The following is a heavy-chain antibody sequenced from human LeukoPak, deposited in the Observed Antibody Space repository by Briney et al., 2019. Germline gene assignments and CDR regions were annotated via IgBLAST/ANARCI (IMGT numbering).Heavy chain of an antibody. CDR3: ARVSSSWSRRLDAFDI. V-gene: IGHV4-38-2*02. Sequence: SETLSLTCSVSGFSISSAYHWDWIRQPPGGRLEWIGSISHTGVTYYNPSFNSRLTISLDTSKDEFSLQLTSVTAADTAVYYCARVSSSWSRRLDAFDIWGQGTMVTVSS. D-gene: IGHD6-13*01. CDR2: ISHTGVT. CDR1: GFSISSAYH. J-gene: IGHJ3*02.